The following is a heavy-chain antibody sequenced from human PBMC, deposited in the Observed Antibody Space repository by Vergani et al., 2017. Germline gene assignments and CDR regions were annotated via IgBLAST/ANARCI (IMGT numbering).Heavy chain of an antibody. D-gene: IGHD3-22*01. Sequence: VQLVESGGGVVQPGGSLRLSCAASGFTFDDYAMHWVRQAPGKGLEWVSLISWDGGRTYYADSVKGRFTISRDNSKNSLYLQMNSLRTEDTALYYCATDSGPYYYDKLCDYWGEGTLVTVSS. V-gene: IGHV3-43*02. CDR1: GFTFDDYA. CDR2: ISWDGGRT. CDR3: ATDSGPYYYDKLCDY. J-gene: IGHJ4*02.